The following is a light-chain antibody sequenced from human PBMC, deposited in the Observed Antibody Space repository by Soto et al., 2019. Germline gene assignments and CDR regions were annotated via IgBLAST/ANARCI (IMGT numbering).Light chain of an antibody. CDR3: QQSYSSTWT. CDR2: GAS. V-gene: IGKV3-15*01. CDR1: QSVSSN. Sequence: EIVMTQSPATLSVSPGERATLSCRASQSVSSNLAWYQQKPGQAPRLLIYGASTRATGIPARFSGSGSGTEFTLTISSLQSEDFAVYYCQQSYSSTWTFGQGTKVDNK. J-gene: IGKJ1*01.